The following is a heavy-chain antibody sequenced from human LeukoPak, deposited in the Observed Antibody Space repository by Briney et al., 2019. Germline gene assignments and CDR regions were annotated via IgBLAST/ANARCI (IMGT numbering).Heavy chain of an antibody. CDR1: GFTFNNYA. D-gene: IGHD2-15*01. Sequence: HPGGSLRLSCAASGFTFNNYAMSWVRQAPGKGLEWVSGISGSGANTYYADSVKGRFTISRDNSKNTLFLQMNSLRAEDTAVYYCARPRYCSSGGCYGDSWGQGTLVTVSS. J-gene: IGHJ5*01. CDR3: ARPRYCSSGGCYGDS. V-gene: IGHV3-23*01. CDR2: ISGSGANT.